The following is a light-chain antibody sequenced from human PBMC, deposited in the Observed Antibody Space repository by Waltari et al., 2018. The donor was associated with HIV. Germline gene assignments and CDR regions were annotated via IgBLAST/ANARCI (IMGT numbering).Light chain of an antibody. CDR1: HSVSRW. J-gene: IGKJ1*01. Sequence: DIQMTQFPSTLPACVGDRIHLTCRDSHSVSRWLAWYKQKPGKAQQVLRYRASSLESGVPSRFSVSGSGTEFNLTISTLQPEDFGTYYCQEYSTSFWTFGPGTTVEVK. CDR2: RAS. V-gene: IGKV1-5*03. CDR3: QEYSTSFWT.